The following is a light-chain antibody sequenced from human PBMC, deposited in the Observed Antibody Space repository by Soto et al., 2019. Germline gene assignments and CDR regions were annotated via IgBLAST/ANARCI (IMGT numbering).Light chain of an antibody. J-gene: IGKJ1*01. CDR3: QQYHSYWT. CDR1: ESISRW. CDR2: KAS. Sequence: DIQMTQSPSTLSASVGARVTITCRASESISRWLAWYQQKPGKPPNLLIYKASTLGSGVPSRFSGTGSGTEFTLTISSLQPDDFATYYCQQYHSYWTFGQGTKVDIK. V-gene: IGKV1-5*03.